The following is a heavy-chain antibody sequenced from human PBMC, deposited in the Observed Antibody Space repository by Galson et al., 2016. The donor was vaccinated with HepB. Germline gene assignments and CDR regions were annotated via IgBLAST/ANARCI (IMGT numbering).Heavy chain of an antibody. J-gene: IGHJ4*02. D-gene: IGHD1-1*01. Sequence: GLEWVASISTRRTTYYSDSVQGRFTISRDNSNNTLYLQMNGLRAEDTAVYYCAKERLVRRIFDHWGQGTLLTVS. CDR2: ISTRRTT. CDR3: AKERLVRRIFDH. V-gene: IGHV3-23*01.